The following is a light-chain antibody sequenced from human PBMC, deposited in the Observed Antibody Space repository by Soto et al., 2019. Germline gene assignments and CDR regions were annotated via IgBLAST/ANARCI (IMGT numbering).Light chain of an antibody. Sequence: SALTQPASVSGAPGQSITISCTGTSSDVGGYNSVSWYQHHPGKAPKRMIYNVYHRPSGVFHRFSGSKSGSTASLTISGLQAEDEADYYCSSYTYSSTYLFGTGTKVTVL. V-gene: IGLV2-14*03. CDR2: NVY. CDR1: SSDVGGYNS. CDR3: SSYTYSSTYL. J-gene: IGLJ1*01.